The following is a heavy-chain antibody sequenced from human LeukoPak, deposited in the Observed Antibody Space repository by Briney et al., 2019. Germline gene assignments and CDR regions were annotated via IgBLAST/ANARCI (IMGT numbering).Heavy chain of an antibody. V-gene: IGHV4-34*01. J-gene: IGHJ6*04. CDR1: GGSFSGYY. D-gene: IGHD2-2*01. CDR3: ARGYCSSTSCYYYYGMDV. CDR2: INHSGST. Sequence: SETLSLTCAVYGGSFSGYYWSWIRQPPGKGLEWIREINHSGSTNYNPSLKSRVTISVDTSKSQFSLKLSSVTAADTAVYYCARGYCSSTSCYYYYGMDVWGKGTTVTVSS.